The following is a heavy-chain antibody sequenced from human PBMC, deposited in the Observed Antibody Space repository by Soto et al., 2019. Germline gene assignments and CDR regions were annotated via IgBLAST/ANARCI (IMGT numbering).Heavy chain of an antibody. CDR3: ARGRALEVATIYDFDY. CDR2: IDWDDDE. J-gene: IGHJ4*02. Sequence: SGPTLVNPTQTLTLTCTFSGFSLSTSGMCVSWIRQPPGKALEWLALIDWDDDEYYSTSLKTRLTISKDTSKNQVVLTMTNMDPVDTATYYCARGRALEVATIYDFDYWGQGTLVTVSS. CDR1: GFSLSTSGMC. D-gene: IGHD5-12*01. V-gene: IGHV2-70*01.